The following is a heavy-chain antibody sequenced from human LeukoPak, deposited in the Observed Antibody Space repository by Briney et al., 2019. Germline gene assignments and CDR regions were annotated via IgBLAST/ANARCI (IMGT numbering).Heavy chain of an antibody. V-gene: IGHV3-7*04. CDR3: ARGDI. CDR1: GFTFSGSA. J-gene: IGHJ3*02. CDR2: IKQDGSEK. Sequence: PGGSLRLSCAASGFTFSGSAMHWVRQASGKGLEWVANIKQDGSEKYYVDSVKGRFTISRDNAKNSLYLQMNSLRAEDTAVYYCARGDIWGQGTMVTVSS.